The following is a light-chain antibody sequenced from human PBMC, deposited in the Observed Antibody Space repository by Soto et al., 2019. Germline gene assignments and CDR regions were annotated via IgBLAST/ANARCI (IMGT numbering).Light chain of an antibody. CDR3: QQRANWPIT. V-gene: IGKV3-11*01. CDR2: DAS. J-gene: IGKJ5*01. CDR1: QSISSY. Sequence: IVLTQSPNTLSLSPGERATLSCRAGQSISSYLAWYQQKPGQAPRLLIYDASERATGIPARFSGGGSETDFTLTISSLEPEDFGVYYCQQRANWPITFGQGTRLEIK.